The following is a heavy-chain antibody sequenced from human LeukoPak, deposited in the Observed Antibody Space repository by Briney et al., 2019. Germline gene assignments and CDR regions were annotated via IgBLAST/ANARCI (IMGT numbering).Heavy chain of an antibody. J-gene: IGHJ4*02. CDR3: ARDSIYCSSTSCYGSFLYFDY. CDR1: GFTFSSYG. V-gene: IGHV3-33*01. Sequence: PGRSLRLSCAASGFTFSSYGMHWVRQAPGKGLEGVAVIWYDGSNKYYADSVKGRFTISRDNSKNTLYLQMNSLRAEGTAVYYCARDSIYCSSTSCYGSFLYFDYWGQGTLVTVSS. D-gene: IGHD2-2*01. CDR2: IWYDGSNK.